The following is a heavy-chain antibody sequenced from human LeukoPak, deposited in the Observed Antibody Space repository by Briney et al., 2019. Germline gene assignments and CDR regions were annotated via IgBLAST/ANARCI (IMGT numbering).Heavy chain of an antibody. CDR1: GFTFSSYA. V-gene: IGHV3-23*01. Sequence: GGSLRLSCAASGFTFSSYAMSWVRQAPGKGLEWVSAISGSGGSAYYADSVKGRFTISRDNSKNTLYLQMNSLGAEDTALYYCAKDSIGSAGSGSYYYWGQGTLVTVSS. CDR3: AKDSIGSAGSGSYYY. J-gene: IGHJ4*02. CDR2: ISGSGGSA. D-gene: IGHD1-26*01.